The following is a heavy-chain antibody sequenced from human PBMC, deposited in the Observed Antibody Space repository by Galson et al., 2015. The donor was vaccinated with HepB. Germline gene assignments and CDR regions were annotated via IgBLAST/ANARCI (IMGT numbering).Heavy chain of an antibody. V-gene: IGHV3-33*01. Sequence: GMHWVRQAPGKGLEWMALIWKDGSNKHYADSLKGRFRISRDNTKNTLFLEADSLRAEDTAVYYCAREDATITVAALEYWGQGVLVTVSS. CDR1: G. D-gene: IGHD6-19*01. CDR2: IWKDGSNK. J-gene: IGHJ4*02. CDR3: AREDATITVAALEY.